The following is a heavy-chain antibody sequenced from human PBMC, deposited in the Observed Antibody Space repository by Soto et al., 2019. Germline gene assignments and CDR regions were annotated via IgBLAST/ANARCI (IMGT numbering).Heavy chain of an antibody. Sequence: LRLSCAASGFTFSSYAMSWVRQAPGKGLEWVSAISGSGGSTYYADSVKGRFTISRDNSKNTLCLQMNSLRAEDTAVYYCAKDLYCSGGSCYISYFDYWGQGTLVTVSS. CDR3: AKDLYCSGGSCYISYFDY. D-gene: IGHD2-15*01. CDR2: ISGSGGST. J-gene: IGHJ4*02. CDR1: GFTFSSYA. V-gene: IGHV3-23*01.